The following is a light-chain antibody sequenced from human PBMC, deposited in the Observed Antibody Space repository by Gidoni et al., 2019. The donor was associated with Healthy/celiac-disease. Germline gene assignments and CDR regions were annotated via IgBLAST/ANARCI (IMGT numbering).Light chain of an antibody. CDR3: QQYDSSPIT. J-gene: IGKJ3*01. CDR1: QSVSSSY. V-gene: IGKV3-20*01. Sequence: TVLTQSPGTLSLSPGERATLSCRASQSVSSSYLAWYQQKPGQAPRLLIYGASSRATGIPDRFSGSGSGTDFTLTISRLEPEDFAVYYCQQYDSSPITFXPXTKVDIK. CDR2: GAS.